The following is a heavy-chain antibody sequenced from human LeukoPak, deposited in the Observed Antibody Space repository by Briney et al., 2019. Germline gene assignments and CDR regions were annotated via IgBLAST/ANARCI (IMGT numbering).Heavy chain of an antibody. J-gene: IGHJ2*01. CDR3: ARGSGWFHWYFDL. D-gene: IGHD6-19*01. CDR2: IYYSGST. CDR1: GGSISSYY. V-gene: IGHV4-59*01. Sequence: SETLSLTCTVSGGSISSYYWSRIRQPPGKGLEWIGYIYYSGSTNYNPSLKSRVTISVDTSKNQFSLKLSSVTAADTAVYYCARGSGWFHWYFDLWGRGTLVTVSS.